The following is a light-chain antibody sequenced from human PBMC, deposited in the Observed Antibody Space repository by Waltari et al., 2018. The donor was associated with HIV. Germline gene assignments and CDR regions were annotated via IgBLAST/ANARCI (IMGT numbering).Light chain of an antibody. CDR1: ALPNKY. V-gene: IGLV3-16*01. J-gene: IGLJ3*02. Sequence: SYELTQPPSVSVSLGQVARITCSGAALPNKYTYWDQQTPGQAPVLGIYKDSERPAGIPERFSGASSGTIVTLTISGVQAEDEADYYCLSADNSGTYWMFGGGTKLTVL. CDR3: LSADNSGTYWM. CDR2: KDS.